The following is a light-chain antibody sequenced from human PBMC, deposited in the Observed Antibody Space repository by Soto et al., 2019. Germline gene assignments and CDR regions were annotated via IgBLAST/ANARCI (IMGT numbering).Light chain of an antibody. CDR1: QSVGSDY. J-gene: IGKJ1*01. V-gene: IGKV3-20*01. CDR3: QVYTSLPQT. CDR2: DAF. Sequence: EVVLTQSPGTLSLSPGERATLSCRSSQSVGSDYLAWYQQKPDQAPRLLIYDAFSRATGVPDRFSGSGSGTDCTLTISRLEPEDFAVYYCQVYTSLPQTFGQGTKVELK.